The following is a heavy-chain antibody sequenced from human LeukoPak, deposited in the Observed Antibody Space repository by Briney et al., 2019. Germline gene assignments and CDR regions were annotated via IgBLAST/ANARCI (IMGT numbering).Heavy chain of an antibody. CDR1: GFTFSDYY. CDR3: AKATVAGRGAFDI. D-gene: IGHD6-19*01. J-gene: IGHJ3*02. Sequence: GGSLRLSCAASGFTFSDYYMSWIRQAPGKGLQWVSYISPSNSTIYYADSVKGRFTISRDNAKNSLYLQLNSLRAEDTAVYYCAKATVAGRGAFDIWGQGTMVTVSS. CDR2: ISPSNSTI. V-gene: IGHV3-11*04.